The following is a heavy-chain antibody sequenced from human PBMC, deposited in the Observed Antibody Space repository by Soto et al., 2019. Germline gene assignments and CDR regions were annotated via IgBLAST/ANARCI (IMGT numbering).Heavy chain of an antibody. D-gene: IGHD1-1*01. J-gene: IGHJ4*02. CDR1: GFTFSTYG. Sequence: ESVGGVVQPGRSLRLSCAASGFTFSTYGMHWVRQAPGKGLEWVALMSNDGTDKFYGDSVKGRFTISRDNPRNTLYLQMNSLRVEDTALYYCAAHTGKYWNHFDYWGLGTLVTVSS. CDR3: AAHTGKYWNHFDY. CDR2: MSNDGTDK. V-gene: IGHV3-30*03.